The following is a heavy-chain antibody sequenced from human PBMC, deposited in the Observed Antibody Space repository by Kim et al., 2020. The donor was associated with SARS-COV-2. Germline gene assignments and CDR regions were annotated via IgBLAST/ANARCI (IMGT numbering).Heavy chain of an antibody. CDR3: ARGRELLGRTFGYFDY. CDR2: ISAYNGNT. D-gene: IGHD1-26*01. J-gene: IGHJ4*02. Sequence: ASVKVSCKASGYTFTSYGISWVRQAPGQGLEWMGWISAYNGNTNYAQKLQGRVTMTTDTSTSTAYMELRSLRSDDTAVYYCARGRELLGRTFGYFDYWGQGTLVTVSS. V-gene: IGHV1-18*01. CDR1: GYTFTSYG.